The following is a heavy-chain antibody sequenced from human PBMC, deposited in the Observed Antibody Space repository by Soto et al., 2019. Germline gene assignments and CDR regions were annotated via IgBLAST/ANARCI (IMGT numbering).Heavy chain of an antibody. Sequence: EMQLLESGGGLVQPGGPLRLSCAVSGFTFRNHAMHWVRQAPGKGLQWVSGISGGGDSTFYADSVKGRFTISRDNSMSTLYLHMNSLRAEDTAVYYCAKVYYSGTFPGAFDVWGQGTMVTVSS. CDR3: AKVYYSGTFPGAFDV. CDR2: ISGGGDST. CDR1: GFTFRNHA. J-gene: IGHJ3*01. D-gene: IGHD1-26*01. V-gene: IGHV3-23*01.